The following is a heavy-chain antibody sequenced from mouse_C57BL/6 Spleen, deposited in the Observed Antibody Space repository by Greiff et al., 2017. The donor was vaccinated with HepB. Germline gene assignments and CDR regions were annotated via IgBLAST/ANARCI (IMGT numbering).Heavy chain of an antibody. Sequence: QVQLQQSGAELVRPGASVTLSCKASGYTFTDYEMHWVKQTPVHGLEWIGAIDPETGGTAYNQKFKGKAILTADKSSSTAYMELRSLTSEDSAVYYCTRDTTVVAGFDYWGQGTTLTVSS. D-gene: IGHD1-1*01. CDR1: GYTFTDYE. CDR3: TRDTTVVAGFDY. V-gene: IGHV1-15*01. J-gene: IGHJ2*01. CDR2: IDPETGGT.